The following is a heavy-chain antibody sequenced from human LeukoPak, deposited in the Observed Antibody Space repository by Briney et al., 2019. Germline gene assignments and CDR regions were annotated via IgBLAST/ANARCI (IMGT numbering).Heavy chain of an antibody. J-gene: IGHJ5*02. CDR3: ARDYLLWFEDISNWFDP. CDR1: GFTFSSYA. CDR2: ISYDGSNK. V-gene: IGHV3-30*04. D-gene: IGHD3-10*01. Sequence: TGGSLRLSCAASGFTFSSYAMHWVRQAPGKGLEWVAVISYDGSNKYYADSVKGRFTISRDNSKNTLYLQMNSLRAEDTAVYYCARDYLLWFEDISNWFDPWGQGTLVTVSS.